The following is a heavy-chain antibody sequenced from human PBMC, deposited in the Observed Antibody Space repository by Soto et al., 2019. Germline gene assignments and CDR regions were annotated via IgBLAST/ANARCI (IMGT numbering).Heavy chain of an antibody. CDR2: IYSGGST. Sequence: GGSLRLSCAASGFTVSSNYMSWVRQAPGKGLEWVSVIYSGGSTYYADSVKGRFTISRDNSKNTLYLQMNSLRAEDTAVYYCARAEDYYEKYAFDIWGQGTMVTVSS. CDR3: ARAEDYYEKYAFDI. V-gene: IGHV3-53*01. J-gene: IGHJ3*02. CDR1: GFTVSSNY. D-gene: IGHD3-22*01.